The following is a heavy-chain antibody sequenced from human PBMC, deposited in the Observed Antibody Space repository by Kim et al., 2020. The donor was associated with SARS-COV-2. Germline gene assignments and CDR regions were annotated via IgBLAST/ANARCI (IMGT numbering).Heavy chain of an antibody. J-gene: IGHJ4*02. CDR2: ISNSGTII. Sequence: GGSQRLSCAGSGFTFSDSYMSWIRQAPGKGLEWLSYISNSGTIIHYADSVRGRFTISRDNTRNSLYLQMNNLRVEDTAVYYCAREDVTSWPFDYWGQGTLVTVSS. CDR3: AREDVTSWPFDY. D-gene: IGHD2-2*01. CDR1: GFTFSDSY. V-gene: IGHV3-11*01.